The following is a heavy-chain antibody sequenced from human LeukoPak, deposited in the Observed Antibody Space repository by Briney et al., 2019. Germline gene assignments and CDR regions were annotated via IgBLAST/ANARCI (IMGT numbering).Heavy chain of an antibody. Sequence: PGGSLRLSCAASGFPFISYGMHWVRHAPGKGLVWVAFIRYDGSNKYHADSVKGRYTISRDNSKNTVYLKMNSLSAEDTAVFYCAKTLLAAAGTRAFDICGEGAMVTVSS. CDR2: IRYDGSNK. D-gene: IGHD6-13*01. CDR1: GFPFISYG. CDR3: AKTLLAAAGTRAFDI. V-gene: IGHV3-30*02. J-gene: IGHJ3*02.